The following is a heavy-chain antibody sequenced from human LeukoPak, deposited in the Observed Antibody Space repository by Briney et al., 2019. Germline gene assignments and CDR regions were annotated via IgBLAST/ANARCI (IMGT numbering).Heavy chain of an antibody. Sequence: GGSLRLSCAASGFTFSSYSMNWVRQAPGKGLEWVSSISGSGCNTYYADSVKGRFTISRDNSKNTVYLQMNSLRAEDAAVYYCAKDPYGTRYFDYWGQGTLVTVSS. V-gene: IGHV3-23*01. CDR3: AKDPYGTRYFDY. D-gene: IGHD2-2*01. J-gene: IGHJ4*02. CDR1: GFTFSSYS. CDR2: ISGSGCNT.